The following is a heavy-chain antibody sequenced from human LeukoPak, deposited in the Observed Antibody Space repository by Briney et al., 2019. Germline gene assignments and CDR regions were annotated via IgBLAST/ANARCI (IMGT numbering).Heavy chain of an antibody. J-gene: IGHJ4*02. CDR2: ISAYNGNT. CDR1: GGTFSSHA. CDR3: ARGQRGPIDY. Sequence: GASVKVSCKASGGTFSSHAISWVRQAPGQGLEWMGWISAYNGNTNYAQKLQGRVTMTTDTSTSTAYMELRSLRSDDTAVYYCARGQRGPIDYWGQGTLFTVSS. V-gene: IGHV1-18*01. D-gene: IGHD6-25*01.